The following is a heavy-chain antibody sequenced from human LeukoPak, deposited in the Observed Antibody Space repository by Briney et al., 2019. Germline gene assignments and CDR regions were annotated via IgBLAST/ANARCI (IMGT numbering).Heavy chain of an antibody. Sequence: SETLSLTRPVSAGSLSRYYWSWLRQPPGKGLEWIGYIYYSGSTNYNPSLKSRVTISVDTSKNQFSLKLSSVTAADTAVYYCARATLDSMAAAGNFDYWGQGTLVTVSS. V-gene: IGHV4-59*01. D-gene: IGHD6-13*01. J-gene: IGHJ4*02. CDR3: ARATLDSMAAAGNFDY. CDR2: IYYSGST. CDR1: AGSLSRYY.